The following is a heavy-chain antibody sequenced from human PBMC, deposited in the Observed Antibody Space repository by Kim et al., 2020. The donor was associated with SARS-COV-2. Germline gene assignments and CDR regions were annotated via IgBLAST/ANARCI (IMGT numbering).Heavy chain of an antibody. CDR1: GFTFSNFG. V-gene: IGHV3-23*01. D-gene: IGHD1-7*01. CDR3: ARTTNLDY. Sequence: GGSLRLSCAASGFTFSNFGMNWVRQAPGKGLEWVSTISGTGRSTFYADSVKGRFTISRDNSKNTLCLQMTSLRAEDTAIYYCARTTNLDYWGQGTPVTVSS. CDR2: ISGTGRST. J-gene: IGHJ4*02.